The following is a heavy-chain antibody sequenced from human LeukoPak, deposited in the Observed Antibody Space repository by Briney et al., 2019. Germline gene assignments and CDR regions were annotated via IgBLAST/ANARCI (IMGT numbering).Heavy chain of an antibody. CDR3: ASHRRSHGSEY. CDR2: VYYSGST. CDR1: GVSLGDFY. J-gene: IGHJ4*02. D-gene: IGHD1-14*01. Sequence: PSETLSLTCTVSGVSLGDFYWSWIRQSPGKGLEWIGYVYYSGSTDYSPSLKSRLTISVDSSKNQFSLRLTSVTAADTAIYYCASHRRSHGSEYWGQGTLVTVSS. V-gene: IGHV4-59*01.